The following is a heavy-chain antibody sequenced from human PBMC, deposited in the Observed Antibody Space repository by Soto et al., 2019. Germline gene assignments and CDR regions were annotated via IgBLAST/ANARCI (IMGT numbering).Heavy chain of an antibody. J-gene: IGHJ4*02. CDR1: GVTFSSYW. V-gene: IGHV3-74*01. D-gene: IGHD6-19*01. CDR3: AVAVAGPTAIGY. CDR2: INSDGSST. Sequence: GGSLRLSCAAPGVTFSSYWMHWVRQAPGKGLVWVSRINSDGSSTSYADSVKGRFTISRDNAKNTLYLQMNSLRAEDTAVYYCAVAVAGPTAIGYWGQGTLVTVSS.